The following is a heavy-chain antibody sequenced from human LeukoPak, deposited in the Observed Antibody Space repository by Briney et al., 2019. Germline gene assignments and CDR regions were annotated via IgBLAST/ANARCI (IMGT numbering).Heavy chain of an antibody. CDR3: AKDFIVVVPAATFDY. J-gene: IGHJ4*02. CDR2: ISGSGGST. V-gene: IGHV3-23*01. Sequence: GGSLRLSCAASGFTFSSYAMSWVRQAPGKGLEWVSAISGSGGSTYYADSVKGRFTISRDNSKNTLYPQMNSLRAEDTAVYYCAKDFIVVVPAATFDYWGQGTLVTVSS. D-gene: IGHD2-2*01. CDR1: GFTFSSYA.